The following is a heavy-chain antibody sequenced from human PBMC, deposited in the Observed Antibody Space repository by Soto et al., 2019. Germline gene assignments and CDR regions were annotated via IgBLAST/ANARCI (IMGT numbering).Heavy chain of an antibody. CDR1: DDSLSTYY. Sequence: SETLSLTCNVSDDSLSTYYWSWIRQPAGKGLEWIGRIYASGSTNYNPSLKSRVRMSVDTSKKQFSLNMISVTAADTAIYYCARSAIPRGGWFRPWGQGVLVTVSS. D-gene: IGHD2-21*01. J-gene: IGHJ5*02. V-gene: IGHV4-4*07. CDR3: ARSAIPRGGWFRP. CDR2: IYASGST.